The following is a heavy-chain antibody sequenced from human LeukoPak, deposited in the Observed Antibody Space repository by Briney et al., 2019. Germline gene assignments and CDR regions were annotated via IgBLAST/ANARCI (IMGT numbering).Heavy chain of an antibody. CDR3: ARMGSSGWRTDDAFDI. D-gene: IGHD6-19*01. CDR2: ISSSSSYI. CDR1: GFTFSSYS. J-gene: IGHJ3*02. Sequence: GGSLRLSCAASGFTFSSYSMNWVRQAPGKGLEWVSSISSSSSYIYYADSVKGRFTISRDNAKNSLYLQMNSLRAEDTAVYYCARMGSSGWRTDDAFDIWGQGTMVTVSS. V-gene: IGHV3-21*01.